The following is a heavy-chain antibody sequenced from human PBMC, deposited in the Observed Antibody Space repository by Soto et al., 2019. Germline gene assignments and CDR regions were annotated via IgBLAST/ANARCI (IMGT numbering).Heavy chain of an antibody. V-gene: IGHV1-69*02. CDR2: IIPILGVT. J-gene: IGHJ4*02. CDR1: GGTFSSYM. Sequence: QVQLVQSGAEVKKPGSSVKVSCKASGGTFSSYMISWVRQAPGQGLEWMGRIIPILGVTNYAQKFQGRVTVIADKSTNTAYMELSSLKSEDTAVYYCARGWWGAERKGGVDYWGQGTLVTVSS. CDR3: ARGWWGAERKGGVDY. D-gene: IGHD1-1*01.